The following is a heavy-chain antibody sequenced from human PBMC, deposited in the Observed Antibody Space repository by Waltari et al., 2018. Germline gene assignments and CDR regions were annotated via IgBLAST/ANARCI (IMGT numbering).Heavy chain of an antibody. J-gene: IGHJ4*02. Sequence: EVQLLESGGGVVQPGESVRVCRAGSGFAFSTYVMNWVRQAPGKGLEWVSSISDGGGIINYADSVKGRFTISRDNSKNTVYLQMKSLRAEDTAVYYCARGSGVDYWGQGTLVTISS. CDR2: ISDGGGII. V-gene: IGHV3-23*01. D-gene: IGHD7-27*01. CDR3: ARGSGVDY. CDR1: GFAFSTYV.